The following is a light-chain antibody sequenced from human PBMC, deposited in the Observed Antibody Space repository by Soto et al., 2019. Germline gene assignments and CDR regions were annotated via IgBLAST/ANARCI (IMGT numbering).Light chain of an antibody. Sequence: QSSLTQPPSASGSPGQSVTISCTGTSSDVGGYNYVSWYQQHPGKAPKLMIYEVSKRPSGVPDRFSGSKSGNTASLTVSGLQAEDAANYYCSSYAGSALFVFGTGTMVTVL. V-gene: IGLV2-8*01. CDR2: EVS. J-gene: IGLJ1*01. CDR1: SSDVGGYNY. CDR3: SSYAGSALFV.